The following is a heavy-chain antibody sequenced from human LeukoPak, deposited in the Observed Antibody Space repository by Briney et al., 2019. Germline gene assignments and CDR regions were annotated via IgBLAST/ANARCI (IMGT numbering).Heavy chain of an antibody. J-gene: IGHJ3*01. Sequence: GGSLRLSCVAPRFTFNDYEMNWVRQAPGKGLEWVSYISQSGGTKRYTDSVKGRFTISRDNAKNSLYLQLSSLRVEDMGVYYCARDGETAAPWALDLWGQGTVVSVSS. CDR2: ISQSGGTK. V-gene: IGHV3-48*03. D-gene: IGHD3-10*01. CDR1: RFTFNDYE. CDR3: ARDGETAAPWALDL.